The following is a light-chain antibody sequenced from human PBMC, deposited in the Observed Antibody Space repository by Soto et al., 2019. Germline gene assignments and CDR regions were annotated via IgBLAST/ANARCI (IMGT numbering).Light chain of an antibody. CDR2: EAS. Sequence: DIQMTQSPSTLSASVGDRVTITCRASQSISGSLAWYQQKPGKAPNLLIYEASNLKSGVPSTFSGSGSGTEYTLTISCLQPDDSASYYCQQYNCYWTFGQGTRVEIK. J-gene: IGKJ1*01. CDR1: QSISGS. V-gene: IGKV1-5*03. CDR3: QQYNCYWT.